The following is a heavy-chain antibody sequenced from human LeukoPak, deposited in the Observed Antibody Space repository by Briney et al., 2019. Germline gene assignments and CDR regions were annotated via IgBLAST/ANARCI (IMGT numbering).Heavy chain of an antibody. J-gene: IGHJ4*02. Sequence: SETLSLTCTVSGGSVSGGRYYWSWIRQPPGKGLEWIGEINHSGSTNYNPSLKSRVTISVDTSKNQFSLKLSSVTAADTAVYYCARVRRIPGWFGELTYVFDYWGQGTLVTVSS. CDR1: GGSVSGGRYY. V-gene: IGHV4-34*01. CDR3: ARVRRIPGWFGELTYVFDY. CDR2: INHSGST. D-gene: IGHD3-10*01.